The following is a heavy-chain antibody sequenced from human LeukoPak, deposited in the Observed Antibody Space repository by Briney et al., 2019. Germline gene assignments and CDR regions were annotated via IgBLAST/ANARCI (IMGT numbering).Heavy chain of an antibody. J-gene: IGHJ4*02. CDR2: MNPNSGNT. V-gene: IGHV1-8*01. CDR3: ARGGVITFGGVIVRPCGPRASKFDY. Sequence: ASVKVSCKSSGYAFTSYDINWVRQATGQGLEWMGWMNPNSGNTGYAQKVQGRVSMTRNTSISPAYIGLSSMRTEDMAVYYCARGGVITFGGVIVRPCGPRASKFDYWGQGTLVTVSS. D-gene: IGHD3-16*02. CDR1: GYAFTSYD.